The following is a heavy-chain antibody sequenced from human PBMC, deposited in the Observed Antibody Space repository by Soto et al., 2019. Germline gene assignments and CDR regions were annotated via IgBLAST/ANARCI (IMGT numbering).Heavy chain of an antibody. CDR3: ANEGALSGWTYGDS. V-gene: IGHV3-30*18. CDR1: GFTFSTYG. Sequence: QVQLVESGGGVVQPGRSLRLSCAASGFTFSTYGMHWVRQAPGKGLEWVAVISYDGNEKHYADSVKGRFTISRDNSKDTLSLQLSRLRAEDTAVYYFANEGALSGWTYGDSWGQGTLVTVSS. D-gene: IGHD6-19*01. J-gene: IGHJ4*02. CDR2: ISYDGNEK.